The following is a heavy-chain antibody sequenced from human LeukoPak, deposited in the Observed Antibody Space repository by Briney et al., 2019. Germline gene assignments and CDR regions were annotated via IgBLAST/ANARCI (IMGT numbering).Heavy chain of an antibody. CDR2: FDPEDGET. CDR1: GYTLTELS. D-gene: IGHD2-2*01. V-gene: IGHV1-24*01. Sequence: ASVKVPCKVSGYTLTELSMHWVRQAPGKGLEWMGGFDPEDGETIYAQKFQGRVTMTEDTSTDTAYMELSSLRSEDTAVYYCATDLGYCSSTSCYSIGWGQGTLVTVSS. J-gene: IGHJ4*02. CDR3: ATDLGYCSSTSCYSIG.